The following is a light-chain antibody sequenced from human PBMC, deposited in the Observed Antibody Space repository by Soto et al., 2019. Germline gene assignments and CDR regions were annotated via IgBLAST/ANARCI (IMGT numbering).Light chain of an antibody. Sequence: IVLTSPQGTLSLSPGERATLSCRASQSVSSSYLAWYQQKPGQAPRLLIYGASSRATGIPDRFSGSGSGTDFTLTISRLEPEDFAVYYCQQYGSSPERTFGQGTKVDIK. CDR2: GAS. J-gene: IGKJ1*01. CDR3: QQYGSSPERT. V-gene: IGKV3-20*01. CDR1: QSVSSSY.